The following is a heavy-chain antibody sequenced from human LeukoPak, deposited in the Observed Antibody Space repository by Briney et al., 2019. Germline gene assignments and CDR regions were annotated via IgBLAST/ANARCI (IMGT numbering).Heavy chain of an antibody. D-gene: IGHD3-10*01. Sequence: HGESLQISCKGSGSSFTSYWIGWVRQMPGKGLEWMGIIYPGDSDTRYSPSFQGQVTISADKSISTAYLQWSSLKASDTAMYYCARLYYGSGSYYRRASKLGYYFDYWGQGTLVTVSS. CDR3: ARLYYGSGSYYRRASKLGYYFDY. CDR2: IYPGDSDT. CDR1: GSSFTSYW. V-gene: IGHV5-51*01. J-gene: IGHJ4*02.